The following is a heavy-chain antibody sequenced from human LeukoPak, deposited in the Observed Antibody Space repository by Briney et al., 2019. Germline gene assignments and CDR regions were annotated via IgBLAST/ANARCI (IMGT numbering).Heavy chain of an antibody. CDR2: IKQDGSEK. CDR1: GFIFSSYW. J-gene: IGHJ6*04. V-gene: IGHV3-7*03. Sequence: PGGSLRLSCAASGFIFSSYWMSWVRQAPGKGLEWVANIKQDGSEKYYVDSVKGRFTISRDNAKNSLYLQMNSLRAEDTAVYYCARDLELYYGMDVWGKGTTVTVSS. D-gene: IGHD1-7*01. CDR3: ARDLELYYGMDV.